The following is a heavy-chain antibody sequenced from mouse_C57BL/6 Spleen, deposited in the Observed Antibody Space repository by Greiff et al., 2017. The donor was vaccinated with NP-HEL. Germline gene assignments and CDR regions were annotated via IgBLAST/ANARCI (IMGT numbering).Heavy chain of an antibody. J-gene: IGHJ2*01. CDR3: TRRLLLDY. V-gene: IGHV1-15*01. CDR2: IDPETGGT. CDR1: GYTFTDYE. Sequence: QEQLKESGAELVRPGASVTLSCKASGYTFTDYEMHWVKQTPVHGLEWIGAIDPETGGTAYNQKFKGKAILTADKSSSTAYMELRSLTSEDSAVYYCTRRLLLDYWGQGTTLTVSS. D-gene: IGHD2-3*01.